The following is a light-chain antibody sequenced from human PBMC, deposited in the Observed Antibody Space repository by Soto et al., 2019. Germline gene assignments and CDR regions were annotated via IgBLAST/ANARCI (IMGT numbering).Light chain of an antibody. CDR1: ESISSW. J-gene: IGKJ1*01. CDR3: QQYKSYSRT. Sequence: MTQSPTTLSVSPGERATLSCRASESISSWLAWYQQKPGKAPKLLIYKASNLESGVPSRFSGSGSGTEFTLTISSLQPDDFATYYCQQYKSYSRTFGQGTKVDNK. CDR2: KAS. V-gene: IGKV1-5*03.